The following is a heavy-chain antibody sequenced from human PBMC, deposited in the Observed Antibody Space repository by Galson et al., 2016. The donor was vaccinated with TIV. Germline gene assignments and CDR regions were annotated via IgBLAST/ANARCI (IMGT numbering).Heavy chain of an antibody. CDR3: ARAPGYIDSSGYYDN. CDR1: GGTFSSFA. V-gene: IGHV1-69*13. J-gene: IGHJ4*02. Sequence: QSGAEVKKPGSSVKVSCKASGGTFSSFAVSWVRQAPGQGLEWMGRIIGMFGTTKYAQKFQGRVTITADEFTSTAFMELSSLRSEDTAVYYCARAPGYIDSSGYYDNWGQGTLATVSS. D-gene: IGHD3-22*01. CDR2: IIGMFGTT.